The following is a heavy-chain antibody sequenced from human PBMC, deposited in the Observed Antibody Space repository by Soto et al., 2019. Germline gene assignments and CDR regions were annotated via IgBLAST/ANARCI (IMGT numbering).Heavy chain of an antibody. J-gene: IGHJ6*02. CDR3: ARDTNPPYYYGSGNFYGMEV. Sequence: GGSLRLSCAASGFTVSSNYMSWVRQAPGKWLEWVSAIYSGGSTYYADSVKGRFTISRDNSKNTLYLQMNSLRAEDTAVYYCARDTNPPYYYGSGNFYGMEVWGQGXTVTVYS. D-gene: IGHD3-10*01. V-gene: IGHV3-53*01. CDR2: IYSGGST. CDR1: GFTVSSNY.